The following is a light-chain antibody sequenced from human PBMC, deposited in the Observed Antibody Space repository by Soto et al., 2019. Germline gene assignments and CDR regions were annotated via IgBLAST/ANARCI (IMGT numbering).Light chain of an antibody. J-gene: IGKJ5*01. V-gene: IGKV3-15*01. CDR1: QSVNSDY. CDR3: QQYSNWPLT. CDR2: GIS. Sequence: DIVMTQSPAILSVSPGESATLSCRASQSVNSDYLAWHQQHRGQPPRLLIYGISTRATGIPARFSGSGSGTEFTLTISSLQSEDFAVYYCQQYSNWPLTFGQGTLLEIK.